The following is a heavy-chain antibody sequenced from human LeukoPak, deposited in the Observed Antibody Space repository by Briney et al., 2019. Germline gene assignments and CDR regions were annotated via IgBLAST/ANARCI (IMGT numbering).Heavy chain of an antibody. CDR1: GFTFDDYA. V-gene: IGHV3-9*01. J-gene: IGHJ4*02. D-gene: IGHD3-9*01. Sequence: GRSLRLSCAASGFTFDDYAMYWVRQAPGKGLEWVSGISWNSGSIYYAGSVKGRFTISRDNAKNSLYLQMNSLRVEDTAFYYCTRGSDYDILTGYNFDHWGQGTLVTVSS. CDR3: TRGSDYDILTGYNFDH. CDR2: ISWNSGSI.